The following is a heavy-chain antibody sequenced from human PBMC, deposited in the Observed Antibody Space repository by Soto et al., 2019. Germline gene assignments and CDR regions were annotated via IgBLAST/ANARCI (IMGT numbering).Heavy chain of an antibody. CDR3: TSATFGARDS. D-gene: IGHD2-15*01. CDR1: GFSFSSEW. V-gene: IGHV3-74*01. Sequence: EVQLVESGGGLVQPGGSLRLSCAACGFSFSSEWMHWIRQAPGKGLVWVSRIDPYDTGITYADSVKGRFTISRDNAKNTLYLQMNSLRAEDTAVYYCTSATFGARDSWGQGTLVTVSS. CDR2: IDPYDTGI. J-gene: IGHJ4*02.